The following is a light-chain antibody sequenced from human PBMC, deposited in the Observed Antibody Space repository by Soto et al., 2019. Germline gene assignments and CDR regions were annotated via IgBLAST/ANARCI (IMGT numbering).Light chain of an antibody. J-gene: IGKJ1*01. CDR1: QSVSSSY. V-gene: IGKV3-20*01. Sequence: EIVLTQSPGTLSLAPGERATLSCRASQSVSSSYLAWYQQKPGQAPRLLIYGASSRATGIPDRFSGSGSGTDFTLTISRLEPEDFEVYYCQQYGSSLWTFGQGTKVAIK. CDR2: GAS. CDR3: QQYGSSLWT.